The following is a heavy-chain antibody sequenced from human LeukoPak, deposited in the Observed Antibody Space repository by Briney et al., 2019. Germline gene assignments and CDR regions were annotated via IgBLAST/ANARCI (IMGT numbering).Heavy chain of an antibody. J-gene: IGHJ4*02. Sequence: GGSLRPSCAASGFTFSSYEMNWVRQAPGKGLEWVSYISSSGSTIYYADSVKGRFTISRDNAKNSLYLQMNSLRAEDTAVYYCAREVLIAAAGKDWGQGTLVTVSS. CDR2: ISSSGSTI. CDR3: AREVLIAAAGKD. CDR1: GFTFSSYE. D-gene: IGHD6-13*01. V-gene: IGHV3-48*03.